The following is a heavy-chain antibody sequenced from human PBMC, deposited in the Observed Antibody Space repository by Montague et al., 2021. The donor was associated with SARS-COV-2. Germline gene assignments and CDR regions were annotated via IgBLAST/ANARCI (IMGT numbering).Heavy chain of an antibody. Sequence: SLRLSCAASGFTFRNYAMYWVRQAPGKRLEYVSAISSDGVHIYYANSVKGRFTISRDNSKNTLPLQMGSLRAEDMAMYYCARDEGSYWGQGTLVTVSS. CDR2: ISSDGVHI. J-gene: IGHJ4*02. CDR3: ARDEGSY. V-gene: IGHV3-64*01. CDR1: GFTFRNYA.